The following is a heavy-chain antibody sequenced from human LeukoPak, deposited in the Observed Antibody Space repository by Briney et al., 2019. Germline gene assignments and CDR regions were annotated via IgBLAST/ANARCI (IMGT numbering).Heavy chain of an antibody. Sequence: GESLKISCKGSGYSFSTYWIAWVRQMPGKGLEWMGIIYPGDSDTRYSPSFQGQFTISADKSISTAYLQWSSLKASDSAIHYCAGAAAGTAIDSWGQGTLVTVSS. J-gene: IGHJ4*02. CDR2: IYPGDSDT. V-gene: IGHV5-51*01. CDR1: GYSFSTYW. CDR3: AGAAAGTAIDS. D-gene: IGHD6-13*01.